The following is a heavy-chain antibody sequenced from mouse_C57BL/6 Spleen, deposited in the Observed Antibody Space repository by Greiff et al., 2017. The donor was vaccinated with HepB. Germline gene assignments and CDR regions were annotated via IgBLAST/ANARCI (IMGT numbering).Heavy chain of an antibody. CDR1: GYTFTSYG. Sequence: QVQLKESGAELARPGASVKLSCKASGYTFTSYGISWVKQRTGQGLEWIGEIYPRSGNTYYNEKFKGKATLTADKSSSTAYMELRSLTSEDSAVYFCARPMITTGGVYYAMDYWGQGTSVTVSS. D-gene: IGHD2-4*01. CDR3: ARPMITTGGVYYAMDY. V-gene: IGHV1-81*01. J-gene: IGHJ4*01. CDR2: IYPRSGNT.